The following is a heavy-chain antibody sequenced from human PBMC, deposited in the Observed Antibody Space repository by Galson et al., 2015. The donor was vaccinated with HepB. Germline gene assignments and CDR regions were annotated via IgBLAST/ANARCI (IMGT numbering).Heavy chain of an antibody. CDR2: INNDGSST. D-gene: IGHD6-19*01. J-gene: IGHJ4*02. CDR3: GRSRVERAMDGTFDY. V-gene: IGHV3-74*01. CDR1: GFTFSNFW. Sequence: SLRLSCAASGFTFSNFWMHWVRQTPGKGLVWVSRINNDGSSTNYADSVKGRFTISRDNAKNTLYLQMNSLSADDTAVYYCGRSRVERAMDGTFDYWGQGALVTVSS.